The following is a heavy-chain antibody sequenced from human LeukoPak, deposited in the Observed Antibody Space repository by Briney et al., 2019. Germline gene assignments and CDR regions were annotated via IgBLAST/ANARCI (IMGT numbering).Heavy chain of an antibody. CDR3: ASGIVDTAMYCDY. Sequence: PSETLSLTCTVSGGSISSYYWSWIRQPPGKGLEWVGYIYYSGGTNYNPSLKSRVTISVDTSKHQFPLKLSSVTAADTAVYYCASGIVDTAMYCDYWGQGTLVTVSS. J-gene: IGHJ4*02. CDR1: GGSISSYY. CDR2: IYYSGGT. D-gene: IGHD5-18*01. V-gene: IGHV4-59*01.